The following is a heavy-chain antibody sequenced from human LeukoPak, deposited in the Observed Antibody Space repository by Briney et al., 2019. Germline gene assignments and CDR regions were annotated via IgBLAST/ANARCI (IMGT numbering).Heavy chain of an antibody. Sequence: GRSLRLSCAASGFTFSSYAMHWVRQAPGKGLEWVAVISYDGSNKYYADSVKGRFTISRDNAQNSLYLQMNSLRAEDTAIYYCVRDRGTYRPIDYWGQGTLVAVSS. CDR2: ISYDGSNK. CDR3: VRDRGTYRPIDY. J-gene: IGHJ4*02. D-gene: IGHD1-26*01. V-gene: IGHV3-30-3*01. CDR1: GFTFSSYA.